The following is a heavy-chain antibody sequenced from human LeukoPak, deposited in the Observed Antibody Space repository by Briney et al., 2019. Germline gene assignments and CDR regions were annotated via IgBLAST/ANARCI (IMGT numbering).Heavy chain of an antibody. Sequence: SETLSLTCTVSGGSISSSSYYWGWIRQPPGKGLEWIGSIYYSGSTYYNPSLKSRVTISVDTSKNQFSLKLSSVTAADTAVYYCARGLEEDYYDSSGYYMSFDYWGQGTLVTVSS. CDR3: ARGLEEDYYDSSGYYMSFDY. D-gene: IGHD3-22*01. CDR2: IYYSGST. J-gene: IGHJ4*02. V-gene: IGHV4-39*07. CDR1: GGSISSSSYY.